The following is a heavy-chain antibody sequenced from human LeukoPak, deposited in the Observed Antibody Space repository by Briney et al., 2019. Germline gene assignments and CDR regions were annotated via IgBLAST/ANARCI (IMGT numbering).Heavy chain of an antibody. CDR1: GYTFTSYG. Sequence: ASVKVSCKASGYTFTSYGISWVRQAPGQGLEWMGWISAYNGNTNYAQKLQGRVTMTTDTSTSTAYMELRSLRSDDTAVYYCARYSLIAVAVFIDYWGQGTLVTVSS. CDR3: ARYSLIAVAVFIDY. J-gene: IGHJ4*02. CDR2: ISAYNGNT. V-gene: IGHV1-18*01. D-gene: IGHD6-19*01.